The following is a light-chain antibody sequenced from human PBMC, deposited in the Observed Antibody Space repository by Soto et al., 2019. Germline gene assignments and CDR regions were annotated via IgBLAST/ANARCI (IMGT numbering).Light chain of an antibody. CDR1: QSVSSY. V-gene: IGKV3-11*01. Sequence: EIVLTQSPATLSLSPGERATLSCRASQSVSSYLAWYQQKPGQAPRLLIYDASNRATAIPARFSGSGSATDFTLNISSLEPEDFAVYYCQQRSNWPPAITFGQGTRLEIK. CDR2: DAS. J-gene: IGKJ5*01. CDR3: QQRSNWPPAIT.